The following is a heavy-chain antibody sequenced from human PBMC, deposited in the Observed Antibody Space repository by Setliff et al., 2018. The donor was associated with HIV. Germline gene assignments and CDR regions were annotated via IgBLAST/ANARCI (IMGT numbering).Heavy chain of an antibody. CDR2: ISTSSTI. CDR1: GFSFSNYG. J-gene: IGHJ6*03. Sequence: GGSLRLSCVASGFSFSNYGMHWVPQAPGKGLEWVSSISTSSTIYYADSVKGRFTISRDNAKNSLYLQMNSLRAEDTAVYYCARPHSSVVVVPAASRLYYYYYMDVWGKGTTVTVSS. CDR3: ARPHSSVVVVPAASRLYYYYYMDV. D-gene: IGHD2-2*01. V-gene: IGHV3-21*01.